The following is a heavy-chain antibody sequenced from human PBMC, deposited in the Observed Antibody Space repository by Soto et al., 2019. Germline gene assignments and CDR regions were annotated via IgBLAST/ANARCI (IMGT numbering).Heavy chain of an antibody. V-gene: IGHV1-18*01. CDR1: GYTFTSYG. CDR3: ARDDYSNYEPKDYYYGMDV. CDR2: ISAYNGNT. J-gene: IGHJ6*02. Sequence: AASVKVSCKASGYTFTSYGISWVRQAPGQGLEWMGWISAYNGNTNYAQKLQGRVTMTTDTSTSTAYMELRSLRSDDTAVYYCARDDYSNYEPKDYYYGMDVWGQGTTVTVSS. D-gene: IGHD4-4*01.